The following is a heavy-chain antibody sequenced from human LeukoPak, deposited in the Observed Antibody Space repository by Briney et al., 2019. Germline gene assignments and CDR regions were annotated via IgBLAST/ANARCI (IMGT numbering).Heavy chain of an antibody. D-gene: IGHD6-19*01. Sequence: GRSLRLSCAASGFTFSSYGMHWVPRAPGKGREGLAVIWYEGINKYYADSVKGRFTISRDNSKNTLYLQMNSLRAEDTAVYYCARDQSNRQQWLVSYYYYGMDVWGQGTTVTVSS. CDR2: IWYEGINK. CDR1: GFTFSSYG. V-gene: IGHV3-33*01. CDR3: ARDQSNRQQWLVSYYYYGMDV. J-gene: IGHJ6*02.